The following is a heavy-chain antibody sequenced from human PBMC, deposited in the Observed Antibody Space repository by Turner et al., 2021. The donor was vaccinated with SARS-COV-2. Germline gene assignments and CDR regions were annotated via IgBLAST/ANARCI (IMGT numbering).Heavy chain of an antibody. D-gene: IGHD5-18*01. Sequence: QVQLVQSGAEGKKPGASVKVSCKASGYTFTSYDINWVRQATGQGLEWMGWMNPNSGNTGYAQKFQGRATMTRNTSISTAYMELSSLRSEDTAVYYCARTFTAMVRVDYWGQGTLVTVSS. V-gene: IGHV1-8*01. J-gene: IGHJ4*02. CDR2: MNPNSGNT. CDR1: GYTFTSYD. CDR3: ARTFTAMVRVDY.